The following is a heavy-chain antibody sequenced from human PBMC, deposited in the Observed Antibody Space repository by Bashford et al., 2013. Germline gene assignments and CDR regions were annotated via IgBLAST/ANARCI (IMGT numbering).Heavy chain of an antibody. CDR1: GGTFSSYA. J-gene: IGHJ4*02. CDR3: ARGATYGVPGDY. D-gene: IGHD4-17*01. CDR2: IIPIFGTA. V-gene: IGHV1-69*13. Sequence: SVKVSCKASGGTFSSYAISWVRQAPGQGLEWMGEIIPIFGTANYAQKFQGRITITADESTSTAYMELSSLRSEDTAVYYCARGATYGVPGDYWGQGTLVTVSS.